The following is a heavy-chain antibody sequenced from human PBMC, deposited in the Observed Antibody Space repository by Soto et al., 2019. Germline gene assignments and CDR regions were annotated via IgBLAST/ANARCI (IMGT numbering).Heavy chain of an antibody. J-gene: IGHJ2*01. V-gene: IGHV4-59*08. CDR3: ARTYYDFWSGYYRPQDPGHWYFDL. D-gene: IGHD3-3*01. CDR1: GGSISSYY. CDR2: IYYSGST. Sequence: QVQLQESGPGLVKPSETLSLTCTVSGGSISSYYWSWIRQPPGKGLEWIGYIYYSGSTNYNPSLKSRVTISVDTSKHQFSLKLSSVTAADTAVYYCARTYYDFWSGYYRPQDPGHWYFDLWGRGTLVTVSS.